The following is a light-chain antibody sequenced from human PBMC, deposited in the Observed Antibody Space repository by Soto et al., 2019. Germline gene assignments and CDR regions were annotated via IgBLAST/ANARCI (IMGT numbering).Light chain of an antibody. J-gene: IGKJ1*01. CDR3: QQRSDWPWT. CDR1: ESVTNY. Sequence: EIVLTQSPATLSLSPRERGTLSCRASESVTNYLAWYQQKPGQAPRLLVYDVSNRATGTPARFSGGGSGTDFTLTISNLEPEDFAVYYCQQRSDWPWTFGQGTKVEFK. V-gene: IGKV3-11*01. CDR2: DVS.